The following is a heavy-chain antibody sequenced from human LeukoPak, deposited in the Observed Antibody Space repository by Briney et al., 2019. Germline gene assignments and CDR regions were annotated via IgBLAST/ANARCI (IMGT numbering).Heavy chain of an antibody. CDR1: GFTFSSYG. V-gene: IGHV3-30*02. D-gene: IGHD3-10*01. J-gene: IGHJ3*02. Sequence: GGSLRLSCAASGFTFSSYGMHWVRQAPGKGLEWVAFIRYDGSNKYYADSVKGRFTISRDNSKNTLYLQMNSLRAEDTAVYYCAKDRETQDAFDIWGQGTMVTVSS. CDR3: AKDRETQDAFDI. CDR2: IRYDGSNK.